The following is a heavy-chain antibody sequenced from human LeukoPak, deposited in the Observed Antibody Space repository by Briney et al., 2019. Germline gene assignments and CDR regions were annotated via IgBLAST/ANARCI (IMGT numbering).Heavy chain of an antibody. J-gene: IGHJ6*02. CDR1: GGTFSIYA. V-gene: IGHV1-69*01. D-gene: IGHD4-23*01. CDR2: IIPIFGTA. CDR3: ARDGYGGNSEGSYYYGMDV. Sequence: SVKVSCKASGGTFSIYAISWVRQAPGQGLEWMGGIIPIFGTANYAQKFQGRVTITADESTSTAYMELSSLRSEDTAVYYCARDGYGGNSEGSYYYGMDVWGQGTTVTVSS.